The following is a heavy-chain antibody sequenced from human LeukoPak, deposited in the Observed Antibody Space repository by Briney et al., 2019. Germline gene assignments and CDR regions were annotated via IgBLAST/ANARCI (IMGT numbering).Heavy chain of an antibody. Sequence: HPGRSLRLSCAASGFTFSSYGMHWVRQAPGKGLEWVAVISYDGSNKYYADSVKGRFTISRDNSKNTLYLQMNSLRAEDTAVYYCARAPGGIAVAGTLPFAPRVDYYMDVWGKGTTATVSS. CDR2: ISYDGSNK. CDR3: ARAPGGIAVAGTLPFAPRVDYYMDV. V-gene: IGHV3-30*03. CDR1: GFTFSSYG. J-gene: IGHJ6*03. D-gene: IGHD6-19*01.